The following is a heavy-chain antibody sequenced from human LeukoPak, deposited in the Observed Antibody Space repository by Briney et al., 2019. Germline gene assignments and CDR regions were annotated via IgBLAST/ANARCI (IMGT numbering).Heavy chain of an antibody. CDR1: GFIFSPYG. V-gene: IGHV3-21*01. CDR2: ISSGNKP. D-gene: IGHD6-13*01. CDR3: ARVGSGWSRDY. J-gene: IGHJ4*02. Sequence: GGSLRLSCAASGFIFSPYGMTWVRQAPGKGLEWVSTISSGNKPSYADSVKGRFTISRDNARNSLYLQMNSLRAEDTALYYCARVGSGWSRDYWGQGTLVTVSS.